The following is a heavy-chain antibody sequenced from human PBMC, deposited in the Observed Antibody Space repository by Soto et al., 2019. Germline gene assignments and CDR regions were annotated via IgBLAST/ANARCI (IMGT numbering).Heavy chain of an antibody. CDR2: IWYDGSNK. CDR1: GFTFSSYG. V-gene: IGHV3-33*01. J-gene: IGHJ6*02. D-gene: IGHD5-12*01. Sequence: QVQLVESGGGVVQPGRSLRLSCAASGFTFSSYGMHWVRQAPGKGLEWVAVIWYDGSNKYYADSVKGRFTISRDNSKNTLYLKMTTLRAEDTAVYYCARDAMATNYYYYYGMDVWGQGTTVTVSS. CDR3: ARDAMATNYYYYYGMDV.